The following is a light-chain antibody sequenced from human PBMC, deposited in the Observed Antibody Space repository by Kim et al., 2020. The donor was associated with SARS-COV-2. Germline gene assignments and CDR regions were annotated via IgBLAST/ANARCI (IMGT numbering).Light chain of an antibody. CDR3: SSYAGSKNV. CDR2: EVS. V-gene: IGLV2-8*01. J-gene: IGLJ1*01. CDR1: SSDVGGYNY. Sequence: QSSLTQPPSASGSPGQSVTISCTGTSSDVGGYNYVSWYQQHPCQAPKLMIYEVSKRPSGVPDRFSGSKSGNTASLTVSGLQAEDEADYYCSSYAGSKNVFGTGTKVTVL.